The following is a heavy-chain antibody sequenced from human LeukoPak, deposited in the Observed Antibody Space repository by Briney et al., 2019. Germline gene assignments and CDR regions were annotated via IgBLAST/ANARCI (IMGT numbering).Heavy chain of an antibody. CDR3: ASKPPSGAMDV. D-gene: IGHD1-26*01. CDR2: ISSSSIYT. J-gene: IGHJ6*03. CDR1: GFTFSSYS. Sequence: GGSLRLSCAASGFTFSSYSMNWVRQAPGKGLEWVSSISSSSIYTYYADSLKGRFTISRDNAKNSLYLQMNSLRAEDTAVYYCASKPPSGAMDVWGKGTTVTVSS. V-gene: IGHV3-21*01.